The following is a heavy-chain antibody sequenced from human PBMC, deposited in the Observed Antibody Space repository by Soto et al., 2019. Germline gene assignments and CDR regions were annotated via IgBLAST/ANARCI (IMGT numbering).Heavy chain of an antibody. Sequence: GRSLRLSCAASGFTFSGSAMRWISQAYGKGLEWVGRIRSEANSYATAYAASVKGRFTISRDDSKNTAYLQMNSLKTEDTAVYYCTRRYSSSSGVDYWGQGTLVTVSS. D-gene: IGHD6-6*01. V-gene: IGHV3-73*01. CDR3: TRRYSSSSGVDY. CDR2: IRSEANSYAT. CDR1: GFTFSGSA. J-gene: IGHJ4*02.